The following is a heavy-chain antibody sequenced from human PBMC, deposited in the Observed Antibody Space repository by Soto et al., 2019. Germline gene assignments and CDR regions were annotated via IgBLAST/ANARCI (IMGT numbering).Heavy chain of an antibody. V-gene: IGHV3-7*04. CDR3: ARDLLI. CDR1: GFTFSDYY. J-gene: IGHJ4*02. CDR2: IKQDGSEK. D-gene: IGHD2-15*01. Sequence: RLSCAASGFTFSDYYMSWVRQAPGKGLEWVANIKQDGSEKYYVDSVKGRFTISRDNAKNSLYLQMNSLRAEDTAVYYCARDLLIWGQGTLVTVSS.